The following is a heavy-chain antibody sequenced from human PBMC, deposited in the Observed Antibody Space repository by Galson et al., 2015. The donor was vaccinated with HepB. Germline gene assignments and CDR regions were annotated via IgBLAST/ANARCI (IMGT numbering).Heavy chain of an antibody. V-gene: IGHV3-13*05. D-gene: IGHD1-26*01. CDR3: ARASWDHDAFDI. CDR1: GFTFSSYD. CDR2: IGTAGDP. J-gene: IGHJ3*02. Sequence: SLRLSCAASGFTFSSYDMHWVRQATGKGLEWVSAIGTAGDPYYPGSVKGRFTISRENAKNSLYLQMNSLRAGDTAVYYCARASWDHDAFDIWGQGTMVTVSS.